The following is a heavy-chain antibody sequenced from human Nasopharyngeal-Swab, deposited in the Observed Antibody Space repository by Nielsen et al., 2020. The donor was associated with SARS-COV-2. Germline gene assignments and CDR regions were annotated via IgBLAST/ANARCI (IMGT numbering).Heavy chain of an antibody. CDR1: GFSLSTSGMC. Sequence: SGPTLVKPTQTLTLTCTFSGFSLSTSGMCVSWIRQPPGKAVEWLALIDWDDDKYYSTSPKTRLTISKDTSKNQVVLTMTNMDPVDTATYYCARIRRQQLANGVGWFDPWGQGTLVTVSS. CDR3: ARIRRQQLANGVGWFDP. J-gene: IGHJ5*02. CDR2: IDWDDDK. D-gene: IGHD6-13*01. V-gene: IGHV2-70*01.